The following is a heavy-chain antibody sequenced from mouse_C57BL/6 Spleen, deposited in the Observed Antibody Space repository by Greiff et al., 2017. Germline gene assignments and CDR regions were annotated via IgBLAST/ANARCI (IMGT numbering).Heavy chain of an antibody. Sequence: QVQLQQPGAELVKPGASVKMSCKASGYTFTSYWITWVKQRPGKGLEWIGDIYPGSGSTNYNEKFKSKATLTVDTSSSTAYMQLSSLSSEDSAVYYCARTAQARASYYAMDYWGQGTSVTVSS. CDR3: ARTAQARASYYAMDY. V-gene: IGHV1-55*01. J-gene: IGHJ4*01. D-gene: IGHD3-2*02. CDR2: IYPGSGST. CDR1: GYTFTSYW.